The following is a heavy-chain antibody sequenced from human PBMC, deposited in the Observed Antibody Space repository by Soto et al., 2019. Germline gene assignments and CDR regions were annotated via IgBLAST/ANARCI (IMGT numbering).Heavy chain of an antibody. CDR1: GFTFSYYW. CDR3: ARGDRGAFDL. D-gene: IGHD1-26*01. CDR2: IHSDGRST. J-gene: IGHJ3*01. Sequence: EVQLVESGGGLVRPGGSLRLSCAASGFTFSYYWMHWVRQAPGKGLVWVSRIHSDGRSTTYADFVKGRFIISRDNARNTVDLQMNSVRVVDTAVYYCARGDRGAFDLWGQGTVVTVSS. V-gene: IGHV3-74*01.